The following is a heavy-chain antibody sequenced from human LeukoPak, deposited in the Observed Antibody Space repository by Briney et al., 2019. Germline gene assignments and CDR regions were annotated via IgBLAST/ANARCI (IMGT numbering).Heavy chain of an antibody. V-gene: IGHV4-39*07. CDR2: IYYSGST. D-gene: IGHD6-6*01. J-gene: IGHJ4*02. CDR1: GGSISSSSYY. CDR3: ARVGSIAVH. Sequence: SETLSLTCTVSGGSISSSSYYWGWIRQPPGKGLEWIGSIYYSGSTYYNPSLKSRVTISVDTSKNQFSLKLSSVTAADTAVYYCARVGSIAVHWGQGTLVTVSS.